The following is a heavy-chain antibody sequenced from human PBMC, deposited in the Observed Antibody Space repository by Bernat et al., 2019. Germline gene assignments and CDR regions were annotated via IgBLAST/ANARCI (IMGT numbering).Heavy chain of an antibody. V-gene: IGHV4-34*01. J-gene: IGHJ4*02. Sequence: QLQLQESGPGLVKPSETLSLTCAVYGGSFSGYYWSWIRQPPGKGLEWIGEINHSGSTNYNPSLKSRVTISVDTSKNQFSLKLSSVTAADTAVYYCARGRPYYYDSSGYYSYFDYWGQGTLVTVSS. CDR2: INHSGST. D-gene: IGHD3-22*01. CDR3: ARGRPYYYDSSGYYSYFDY. CDR1: GGSFSGYY.